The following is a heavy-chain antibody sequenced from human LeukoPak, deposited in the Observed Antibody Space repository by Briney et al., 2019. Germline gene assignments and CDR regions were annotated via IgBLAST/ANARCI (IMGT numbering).Heavy chain of an antibody. Sequence: ASVKVSCKAYEHIFVEHYIYWVPQDPGKKLEWMGWINPDSGATNYAQKFQGGVTMTRDTSISTAYMELSGLRSDDTAVYYCARTGDPAYDAFDIWGQGTLVTVST. CDR2: INPDSGAT. V-gene: IGHV1-2*02. CDR1: EHIFVEHY. D-gene: IGHD7-27*01. CDR3: ARTGDPAYDAFDI. J-gene: IGHJ3*02.